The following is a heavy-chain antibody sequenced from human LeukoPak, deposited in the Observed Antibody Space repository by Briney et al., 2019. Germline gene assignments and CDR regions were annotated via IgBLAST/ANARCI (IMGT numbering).Heavy chain of an antibody. V-gene: IGHV3-21*06. D-gene: IGHD1-14*01. J-gene: IGHJ4*02. CDR1: GLTFSTSG. Sequence: SGGSLRLSCTASGLTFSTSGFNWVRQAPGKGLEWVASIGPTGSDRYHADSIKGRFTISRDNANNFLYLQMNSLRSEDTAVYYCATETNGRHYDYWGQGTLLTVSS. CDR3: ATETNGRHYDY. CDR2: IGPTGSDR.